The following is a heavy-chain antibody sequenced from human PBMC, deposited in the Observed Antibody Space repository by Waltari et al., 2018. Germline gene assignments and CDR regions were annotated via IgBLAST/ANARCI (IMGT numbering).Heavy chain of an antibody. V-gene: IGHV3-49*03. CDR3: TREYYDSSGPNWFDP. D-gene: IGHD3-22*01. CDR2: IRSKAYGGTT. CDR1: GFTFGDYA. Sequence: EVQLVESGGGLVQPGRSLRLSCTASGFTFGDYAMSWFRQAPGKGLEWVGFIRSKAYGGTTEYAASVKGRFTISRDDSKSIAYLQMNSLKTEDTAVYYCTREYYDSSGPNWFDPWGQGTLVTVSS. J-gene: IGHJ5*02.